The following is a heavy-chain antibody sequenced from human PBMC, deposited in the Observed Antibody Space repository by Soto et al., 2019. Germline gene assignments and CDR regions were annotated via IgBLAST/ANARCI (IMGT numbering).Heavy chain of an antibody. V-gene: IGHV3-30*03. CDR1: GFTFSSYG. CDR3: APCFGAFDY. Sequence: QVQLVESGGGVVQPGRSLRLSCAASGFTFSSYGMHWVRQAPGKGLEWVAVISYDGSNKYYADSVKGRFTISRDNSKKALYLQMNSLRAEDTAVYYCAPCFGAFDYWGQGTLVTVSS. CDR2: ISYDGSNK. J-gene: IGHJ4*02. D-gene: IGHD3-10*01.